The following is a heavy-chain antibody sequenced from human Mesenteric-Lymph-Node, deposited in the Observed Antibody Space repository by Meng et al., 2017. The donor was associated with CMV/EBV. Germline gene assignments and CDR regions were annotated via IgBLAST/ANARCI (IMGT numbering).Heavy chain of an antibody. J-gene: IGHJ4*02. Sequence: SGHPFTDFYLPWVRQAPGQGLECMGWINPNSGGTNYVEKFQGRVTMTRDTSISTAYMELSRLRSDDTAVYYCARVAEYSSSWYPHFDYWGQGTLVTVSS. CDR3: ARVAEYSSSWYPHFDY. V-gene: IGHV1-2*02. CDR2: INPNSGGT. D-gene: IGHD6-13*01. CDR1: GHPFTDFY.